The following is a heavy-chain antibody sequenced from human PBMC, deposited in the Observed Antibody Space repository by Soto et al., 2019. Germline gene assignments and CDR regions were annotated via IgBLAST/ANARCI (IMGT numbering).Heavy chain of an antibody. D-gene: IGHD2-2*01. CDR3: SLTTDQLPPIDY. V-gene: IGHV1-18*01. CDR2: SSAYIGKT. CDR1: GYTFTSYG. J-gene: IGHJ4*02. Sequence: QVQLVQSGAEVKKPGASVKFSCKASGYTFTSYGISWVRQAPGQGLEWMGWSSAYIGKTIYAQKLQGRVTMTTATSTSTAYMELRSLRSADTAVYYCSLTTDQLPPIDYWGQGTLVTVSS.